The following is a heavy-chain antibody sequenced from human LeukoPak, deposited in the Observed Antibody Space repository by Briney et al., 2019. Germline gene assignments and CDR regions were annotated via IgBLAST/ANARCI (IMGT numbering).Heavy chain of an antibody. CDR2: INPNSGGT. V-gene: IGHV1-2*02. CDR1: GYTFTGYY. J-gene: IGHJ4*02. Sequence: ASVQVSCKSSGYTFTGYYMHWVRQARAQGLAWMGWINPNSGGTNYAQKFQRRVTMTRDTSISTVYMELSRLRSDDTAVYYCASSKRATRYFDYWGQGTLVTVS. D-gene: IGHD1-26*01. CDR3: ASSKRATRYFDY.